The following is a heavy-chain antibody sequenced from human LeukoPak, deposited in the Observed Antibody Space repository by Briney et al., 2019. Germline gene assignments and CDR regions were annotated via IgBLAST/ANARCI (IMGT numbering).Heavy chain of an antibody. CDR1: GDSISSYY. V-gene: IGHV4-4*07. CDR3: ARGGSSIAAAGFAFDI. CDR2: IYTSGST. D-gene: IGHD6-13*01. Sequence: SETLSLTCTVSGDSISSYYWGWIRQPAGKGLEWIGRIYTSGSTNYNPSLKSRVTMSVDTSTNQFSLKLSSVTAADTAVYYCARGGSSIAAAGFAFDIWGQGTMVTVSS. J-gene: IGHJ3*02.